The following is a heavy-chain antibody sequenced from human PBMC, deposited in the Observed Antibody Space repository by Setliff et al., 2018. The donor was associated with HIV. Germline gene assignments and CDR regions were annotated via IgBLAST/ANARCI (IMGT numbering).Heavy chain of an antibody. J-gene: IGHJ2*01. CDR2: IYYSGTT. CDR3: ARGGGTGTTGVGSFDL. Sequence: SETLSLTCTVSGGSISSGAYYWSWIRQHPGKGLEWIGYIYYSGTTYSNPSLKSRVTISVDTSKNQFSLRLSSVTAADTAVYYCARGGGTGTTGVGSFDLWGRGTLVTVSS. CDR1: GGSISSGAYY. D-gene: IGHD1-7*01. V-gene: IGHV4-31*03.